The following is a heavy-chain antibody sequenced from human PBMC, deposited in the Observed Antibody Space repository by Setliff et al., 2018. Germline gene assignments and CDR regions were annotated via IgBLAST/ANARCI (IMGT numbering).Heavy chain of an antibody. V-gene: IGHV4-59*01. J-gene: IGHJ4*02. CDR1: GGSISSSY. CDR3: ARDQYSSGWYGAPESYFDC. D-gene: IGHD6-19*01. CDR2: IYSSGST. Sequence: PSETLSLTCTVSGGSISSSYWSWIRQPPGKGLEWIGYIYSSGSTNNNPSLKSRATISVDTSKNQSPLKLSSVTAADTAFYYCARDQYSSGWYGAPESYFDCWGQGILVTVSS.